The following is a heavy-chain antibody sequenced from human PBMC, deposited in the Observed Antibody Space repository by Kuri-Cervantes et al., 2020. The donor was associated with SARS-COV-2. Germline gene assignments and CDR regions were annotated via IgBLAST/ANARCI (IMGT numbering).Heavy chain of an antibody. J-gene: IGHJ5*02. CDR2: ITYDKTNE. Sequence: GGSLRLSCAASGFTFSSYAMHWVRQAPGKGLEWVAVITYDKTNEYYEDSAKGRFTISRDNSKNTLYLQMNSLRAEDTAVYYCAKDRLGHNYYDSSGYLTGWFDPWGQGTLVTVSS. CDR3: AKDRLGHNYYDSSGYLTGWFDP. CDR1: GFTFSSYA. D-gene: IGHD3-22*01. V-gene: IGHV3-30*07.